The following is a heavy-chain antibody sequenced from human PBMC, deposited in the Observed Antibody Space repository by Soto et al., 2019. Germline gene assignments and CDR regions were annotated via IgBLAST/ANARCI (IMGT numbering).Heavy chain of an antibody. CDR3: ARGAVPAATAFDY. CDR1: GGSVSSGSYY. J-gene: IGHJ4*02. V-gene: IGHV4-61*01. Sequence: PSETLSLTCTVSGGSVSSGSYYWSWIRQPPGKGLEWIGYIYYSGSTNYNPSLKSRVTISVDTSKNQFSLKLSSVTAADTAVYYCARGAVPAATAFDYWGQGTLVTVSS. CDR2: IYYSGST. D-gene: IGHD2-2*01.